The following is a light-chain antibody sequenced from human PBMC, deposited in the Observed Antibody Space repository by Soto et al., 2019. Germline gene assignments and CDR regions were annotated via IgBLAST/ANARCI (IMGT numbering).Light chain of an antibody. V-gene: IGLV4-69*01. Sequence: QLVLTQSPSASASLGASVKLTCTLSSGHSSYAIAWHQQQPEKGPRYLMKLNSDGSHSKGDGIPDRFSGSSSGAERYLTNSSLQSEDEADYYCQTWGTGIYVVFGGGTKLTVL. CDR2: LNSDGSH. CDR1: SGHSSYA. J-gene: IGLJ2*01. CDR3: QTWGTGIYVV.